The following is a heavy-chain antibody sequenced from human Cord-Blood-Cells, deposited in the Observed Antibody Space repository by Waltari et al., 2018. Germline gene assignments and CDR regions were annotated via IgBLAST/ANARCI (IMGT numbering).Heavy chain of an antibody. D-gene: IGHD3-10*01. V-gene: IGHV3-23*01. CDR3: AKDRGETRSRWYFDY. CDR1: GFTFSSYA. J-gene: IGHJ4*02. Sequence: EVQLLESGGGLVQPGGSLRLSCAASGFTFSSYAMSWVRQAPGQGLEWVSAISGSGGSTYYADSAKGRFTISRDNSKNTLYLQMNGLRAEDTAVYYCAKDRGETRSRWYFDYWGQGTLVTVSS. CDR2: ISGSGGST.